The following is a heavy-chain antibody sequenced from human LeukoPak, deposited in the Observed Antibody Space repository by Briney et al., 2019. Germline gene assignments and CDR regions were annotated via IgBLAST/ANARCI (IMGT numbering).Heavy chain of an antibody. Sequence: PSETLSLTCTVSGGSISSGSYYWSWIRQPAGKGLEWIGRIYTSGSTNYNPSLKSRVTISVDTSKNQFSLKLSSVTAADTAVYYCAREEEYDILTGLYYWGQGTLVTVSS. CDR1: GGSISSGSYY. CDR2: IYTSGST. V-gene: IGHV4-61*02. CDR3: AREEEYDILTGLYY. J-gene: IGHJ4*02. D-gene: IGHD3-9*01.